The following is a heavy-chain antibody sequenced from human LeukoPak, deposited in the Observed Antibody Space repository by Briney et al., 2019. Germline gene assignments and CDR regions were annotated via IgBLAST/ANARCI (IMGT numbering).Heavy chain of an antibody. D-gene: IGHD2-15*01. CDR1: GFTFSDYY. CDR3: AGEACSGGSCYSFRVQGTFDI. Sequence: GGSLRLSCAASGFTFSDYYMSWIRQAPGKGLEWVSYISGSGGTIYYADSVKGRFTISRDNAKNSLHLQLNSLRAEDTAVYYCAGEACSGGSCYSFRVQGTFDIWGQGTMVTVSS. CDR2: ISGSGGTI. V-gene: IGHV3-11*04. J-gene: IGHJ3*02.